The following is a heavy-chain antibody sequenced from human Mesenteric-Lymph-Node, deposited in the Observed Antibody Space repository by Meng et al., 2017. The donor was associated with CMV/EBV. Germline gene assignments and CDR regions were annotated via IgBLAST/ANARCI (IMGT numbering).Heavy chain of an antibody. CDR1: GFTFSSYG. CDR2: IRYDGSNK. D-gene: IGHD6-6*01. J-gene: IGHJ4*02. V-gene: IGHV3-30*02. Sequence: GGSLRLSCAASGFTFSSYGMHWVRQAPGKGLEWVAFIRYDGSNKYYADSVKGRFTISRDNSKNTLYLQMNSLRAEDTAVYYCAKDFPRRMQYSSSSDDYWGQGTLVTVSS. CDR3: AKDFPRRMQYSSSSDDY.